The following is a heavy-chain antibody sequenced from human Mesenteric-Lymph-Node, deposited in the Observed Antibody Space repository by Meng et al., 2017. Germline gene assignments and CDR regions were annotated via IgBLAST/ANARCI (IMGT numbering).Heavy chain of an antibody. CDR3: ARVRPGIYFDY. V-gene: IGHV3-7*01. J-gene: IGHJ4*02. Sequence: GESLKISCAASGFTFSSYWMSWVRQAPGKGLEWVANIKQDGSEKYYVDSVEGRFTISRDNAKNSLYLQMNSLRAEDTAVYYCARVRPGIYFDYWGQGTLVTVSS. CDR1: GFTFSSYW. CDR2: IKQDGSEK.